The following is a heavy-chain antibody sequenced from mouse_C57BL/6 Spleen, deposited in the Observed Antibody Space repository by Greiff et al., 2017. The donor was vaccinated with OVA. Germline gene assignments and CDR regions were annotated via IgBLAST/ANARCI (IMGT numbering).Heavy chain of an antibody. CDR2: ISYDGSN. V-gene: IGHV3-6*01. J-gene: IGHJ3*01. CDR1: GYSITSGYY. Sequence: EVQLQESGPGLVKPSQSLSLTCSVTGYSITSGYYWNWIRQFPGNKLEWMGYISYDGSNNYNPSLKNRISITRDTSKNQFFLKLNSVTTEDTATYYCARVGIYDGYYWGQGTLVTVSA. D-gene: IGHD2-3*01. CDR3: ARVGIYDGYY.